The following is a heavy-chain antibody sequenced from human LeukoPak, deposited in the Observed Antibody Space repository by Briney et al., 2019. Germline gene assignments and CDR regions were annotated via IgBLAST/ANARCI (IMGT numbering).Heavy chain of an antibody. D-gene: IGHD5-18*01. CDR2: INPSGGST. CDR1: GFTFTSYY. CDR3: ARESSGYSYGKKDYYGMDV. V-gene: IGHV1-46*01. Sequence: GGSLRLSCAASGFTFTSYYMHWVRQAPGQGLEWMGIINPSGGSTSYAQKFQGRVTMTRDTSTSTVYMELSSLRSEDTAVYYCARESSGYSYGKKDYYGMDVWGQGTTVTVSS. J-gene: IGHJ6*02.